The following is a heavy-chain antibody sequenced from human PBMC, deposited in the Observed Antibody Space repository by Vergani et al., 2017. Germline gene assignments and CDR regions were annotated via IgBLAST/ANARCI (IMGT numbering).Heavy chain of an antibody. V-gene: IGHV4-31*03. CDR1: GAYVGSGGYH. CDR3: AKQKDYYMDD. Sequence: QVQLQESGPGLVKASQTLSLTCSVSGAYVGSGGYHWTWVRQRPGMGLDWIGYIYYSLTTYYTPSLESRLTISLDTTENHLPLKLASVADADAAVYYCAKQKDYYMDDWGQGTTVTVS. CDR2: IYYSLTT. J-gene: IGHJ6*03.